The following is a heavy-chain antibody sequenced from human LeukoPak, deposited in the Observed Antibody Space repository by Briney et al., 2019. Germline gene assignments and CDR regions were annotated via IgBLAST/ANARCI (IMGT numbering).Heavy chain of an antibody. CDR3: ATVSDSSSWNYYYYMDV. D-gene: IGHD6-13*01. Sequence: SETLSLTCIVSGDSISSSSYYWGWIRQPPGKGLEWIGSIYYSGSTYYNPSLKSRVSISVDTSKNQFSLKLSSVTAADTAVYYCATVSDSSSWNYYYYMDVWGKGTTVTISS. CDR1: GDSISSSSYY. CDR2: IYYSGST. J-gene: IGHJ6*03. V-gene: IGHV4-39*07.